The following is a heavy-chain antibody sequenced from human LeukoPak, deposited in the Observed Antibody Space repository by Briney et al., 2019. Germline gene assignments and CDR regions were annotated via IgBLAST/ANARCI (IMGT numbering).Heavy chain of an antibody. D-gene: IGHD3-10*01. CDR2: ISSSSSYI. CDR1: GFTFSSYS. Sequence: GGSLRLSCAASGFTFSSYSMNWVRQAPGKGLEWVSSISSSSSYIYYADSVKGRFTISRDNAKNSLYLQMNSLRAEDTAVYYCARGMTKGPPTTMVRGVIIKRGYNWFDPWGQGTLVTVSS. J-gene: IGHJ5*02. V-gene: IGHV3-21*01. CDR3: ARGMTKGPPTTMVRGVIIKRGYNWFDP.